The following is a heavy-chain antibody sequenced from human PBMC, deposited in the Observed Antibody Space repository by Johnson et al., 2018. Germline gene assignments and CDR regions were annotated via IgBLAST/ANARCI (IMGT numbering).Heavy chain of an antibody. Sequence: VQLVESGGGLVQPGRSLRLSCAASGFTFDDYAMHWVRQATGKGLEWVSGISWNSGSIGYADSVKGRFPISRDNAQNSLYLQMNSLRAEDTALYYCAKGKGTGWFDPWGQGTLVTVSS. D-gene: IGHD3-10*01. J-gene: IGHJ5*02. V-gene: IGHV3-9*01. CDR3: AKGKGTGWFDP. CDR2: ISWNSGSI. CDR1: GFTFDDYA.